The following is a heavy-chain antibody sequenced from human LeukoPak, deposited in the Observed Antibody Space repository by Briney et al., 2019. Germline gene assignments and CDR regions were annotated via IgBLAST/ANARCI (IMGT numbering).Heavy chain of an antibody. Sequence: SVKVSCKASGGIFRRHVVSWVRQAPGQGLEWMGGLTPIFGTTNYAPNFQGRVTFTTDESMNTVYMELTNLQVGDTAVYYRAGEGNRIAAPDNNGFDPWGQGTLVTVS. CDR1: GGIFRRHV. V-gene: IGHV1-69*05. CDR2: LTPIFGTT. D-gene: IGHD6-13*01. CDR3: AGEGNRIAAPDNNGFDP. J-gene: IGHJ5*02.